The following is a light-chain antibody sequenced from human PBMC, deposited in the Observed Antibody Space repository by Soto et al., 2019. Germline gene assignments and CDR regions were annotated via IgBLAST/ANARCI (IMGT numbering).Light chain of an antibody. CDR2: KAS. Sequence: DIQMTQSPSTLSGSVGDRVTIPCRASQTISSWLAWYQQKPGKAPKLLIYKASTFKSGVPSRFSGSGSGTEFTLTISSLQPDDFAAYYCQHCNSYSEAFGQGTKVELK. CDR3: QHCNSYSEA. CDR1: QTISSW. V-gene: IGKV1-5*03. J-gene: IGKJ1*01.